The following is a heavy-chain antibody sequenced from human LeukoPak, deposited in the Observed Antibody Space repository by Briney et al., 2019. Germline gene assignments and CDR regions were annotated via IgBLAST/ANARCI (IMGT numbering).Heavy chain of an antibody. V-gene: IGHV3-72*01. CDR1: GFTFSDRD. CDR3: ALWSYYYYGLDV. J-gene: IGHJ6*02. Sequence: GGSLRLSCAASGFTFSDRDMDWVRQAPGKGLEWVGRSRNKAKSHTTEYAASVKGRFTISRGNSNNSVWLQMNSLKTEDTAVYYCALWSYYYYGLDVWGQGTTVTVSS. D-gene: IGHD5-18*01. CDR2: SRNKAKSHTT.